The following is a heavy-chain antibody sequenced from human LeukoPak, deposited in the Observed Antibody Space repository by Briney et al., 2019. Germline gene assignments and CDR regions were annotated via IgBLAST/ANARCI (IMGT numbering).Heavy chain of an antibody. CDR2: ISYDVSNK. CDR1: GFTFSNFG. J-gene: IGHJ4*02. D-gene: IGHD5-12*01. CDR3: AKDRSTGYGDY. Sequence: PGGSLRLSCAPSGFTFSNFGMHWVRQAPGKGLEWVSVISYDVSNKYYADSVKGRFTISRDNSKNMVYLQMNSLRAEDTGVYYCAKDRSTGYGDYWGQGTLVT. V-gene: IGHV3-30*18.